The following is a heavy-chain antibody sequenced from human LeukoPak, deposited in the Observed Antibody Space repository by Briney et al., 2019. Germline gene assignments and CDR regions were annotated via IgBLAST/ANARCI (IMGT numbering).Heavy chain of an antibody. CDR3: ARLRLDSSGYYFPGAFDI. Sequence: GEPLKISCKGSGYSFTSYWIGWVRQMPGKGLEWMGIIYPGDSDTRYSLSFQGQVTISADKSISTAYLQWSSLKASDTAMYYCARLRLDSSGYYFPGAFDIWGQGTMVTVSS. CDR1: GYSFTSYW. CDR2: IYPGDSDT. D-gene: IGHD3-22*01. V-gene: IGHV5-51*01. J-gene: IGHJ3*02.